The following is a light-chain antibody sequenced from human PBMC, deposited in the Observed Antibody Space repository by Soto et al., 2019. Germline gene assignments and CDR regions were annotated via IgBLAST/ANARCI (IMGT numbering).Light chain of an antibody. V-gene: IGKV1-5*01. CDR3: QHYNTYPWT. Sequence: DIQMTQSPSTLSASVGDRVTITCRASQSINSWLAWHQQKPGKAPKVVIYDASSLESGVPSRFSGSRSGTEFTLTISSLQPDDFATYYCQHYNTYPWTFGQGTKVEI. CDR1: QSINSW. J-gene: IGKJ1*01. CDR2: DAS.